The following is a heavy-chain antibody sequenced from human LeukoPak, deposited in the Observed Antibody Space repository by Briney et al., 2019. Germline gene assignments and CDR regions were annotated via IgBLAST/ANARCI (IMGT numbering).Heavy chain of an antibody. CDR2: INHSGST. Sequence: SETLSLTCAVYGGSFSGYYWSRIRQPPGKGLEWIGEINHSGSTNYNPSLKSRVTISVDTFKNQFSLKLSSVTAADTAVYYCARAWELRGFFDPWGQGTLVTVSS. J-gene: IGHJ5*02. V-gene: IGHV4-34*01. D-gene: IGHD1-26*01. CDR1: GGSFSGYY. CDR3: ARAWELRGFFDP.